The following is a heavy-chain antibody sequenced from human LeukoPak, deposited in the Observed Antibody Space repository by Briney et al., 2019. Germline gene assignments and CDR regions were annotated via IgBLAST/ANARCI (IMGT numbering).Heavy chain of an antibody. D-gene: IGHD4-17*01. V-gene: IGHV3-23*01. Sequence: GGSLRLSCAVSGFSFSNYAMSWVRQFPGKGLEWVSGISGTGGNTYYADSVKGRFTISRDNSKNTLYLQMNSLRAEDTAVYYCARMDYGDYEWKVNNWFDPWGQGTLVTVSS. J-gene: IGHJ5*02. CDR2: ISGTGGNT. CDR3: ARMDYGDYEWKVNNWFDP. CDR1: GFSFSNYA.